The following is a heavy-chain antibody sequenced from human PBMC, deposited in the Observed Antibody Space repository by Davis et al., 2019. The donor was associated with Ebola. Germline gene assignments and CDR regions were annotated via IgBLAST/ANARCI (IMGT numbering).Heavy chain of an antibody. CDR1: GFTFSTYA. D-gene: IGHD4-17*01. Sequence: PGGSLRLSCAASGFTFSTYAMHWVRQAPGKGLEWVALISSDGSNAYFADSVKDRFTISRDNSKNTLYLQMNSLGAEDTAVYYCAKAFFTTHPWFDYWGQGILVTVSS. V-gene: IGHV3-30*04. CDR3: AKAFFTTHPWFDY. CDR2: ISSDGSNA. J-gene: IGHJ4*02.